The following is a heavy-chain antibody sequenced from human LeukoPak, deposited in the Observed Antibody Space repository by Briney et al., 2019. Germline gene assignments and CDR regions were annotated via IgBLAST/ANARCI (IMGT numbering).Heavy chain of an antibody. D-gene: IGHD6-19*01. Sequence: GGSLGLSCAASGFTFSSYSMTWVRQAPGKGLEWVSSISSSSSYIYYADSVKARFTISRDNAKNSLYLQMNSLRAEDTAVYYCARDGAVAGTTYYGMDVWGQGTTVTVSS. CDR2: ISSSSSYI. V-gene: IGHV3-21*01. CDR3: ARDGAVAGTTYYGMDV. CDR1: GFTFSSYS. J-gene: IGHJ6*02.